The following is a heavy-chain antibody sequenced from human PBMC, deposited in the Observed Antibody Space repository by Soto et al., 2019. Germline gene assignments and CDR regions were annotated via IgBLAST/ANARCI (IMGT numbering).Heavy chain of an antibody. D-gene: IGHD6-13*01. CDR2: INAGNGNT. CDR1: GGTFSSYA. Sequence: ASVKVSCKASGGTFSSYAMHWVRQAPGQRLEWMGWINAGNGNTKYSQKFQGRVTISRDTSASTAYMELSSLRSEDTAVYHCARDIQGGSSSWLYYYYYGMDVWGQGTTVTVSS. V-gene: IGHV1-3*01. CDR3: ARDIQGGSSSWLYYYYYGMDV. J-gene: IGHJ6*02.